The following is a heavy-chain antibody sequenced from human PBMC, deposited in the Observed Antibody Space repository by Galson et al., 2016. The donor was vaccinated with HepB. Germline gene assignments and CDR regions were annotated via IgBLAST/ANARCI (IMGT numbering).Heavy chain of an antibody. J-gene: IGHJ6*04. V-gene: IGHV4-39*01. CDR3: ARRRRYYDSSGYSYYGLDV. Sequence: SETLSLTCTVSGASISSGNFSWVWIRQPPGEGLEWIGTFFYSESIYYKPFLKSRVTISVDSSKNQVSRKVRSVTAADTAVYYCARRRRYYDSSGYSYYGLDVWGEGTTVTVSS. CDR1: GASISSGNFS. D-gene: IGHD3-22*01. CDR2: FFYSESI.